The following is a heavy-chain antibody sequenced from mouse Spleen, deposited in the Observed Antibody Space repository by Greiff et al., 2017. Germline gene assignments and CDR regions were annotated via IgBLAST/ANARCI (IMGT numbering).Heavy chain of an antibody. CDR3: ARTDGNFYAMDY. V-gene: IGHV1-39*01. D-gene: IGHD2-1*01. CDR2: INPNYGTT. Sequence: VHVKQSGPELVKPGASVKISCKASGYSFTDYNMNWVKQSNGKSLEWIGVINPNYGTTSYNQKFKGKATLTVDQSSSTAYMQLNSLTSEDSAVYYCARTDGNFYAMDYWGQGTSVTVSS. J-gene: IGHJ4*01. CDR1: GYSFTDYN.